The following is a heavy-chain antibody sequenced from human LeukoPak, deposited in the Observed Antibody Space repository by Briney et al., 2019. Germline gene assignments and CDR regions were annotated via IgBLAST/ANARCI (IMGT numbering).Heavy chain of an antibody. CDR3: AREPVVLVPAAIFNWFDP. J-gene: IGHJ5*02. V-gene: IGHV1-2*02. CDR2: INPKSGGT. CDR1: GYTFTDYY. D-gene: IGHD2-2*01. Sequence: ASVKVSCKASGYTFTDYYIHWVRQAPGQGLEWMGWINPKSGGTNYAQNFQGRVTMTRDTSISTAYMELSRLRSDDTAVYYCAREPVVLVPAAIFNWFDPWGQGTLVTVSS.